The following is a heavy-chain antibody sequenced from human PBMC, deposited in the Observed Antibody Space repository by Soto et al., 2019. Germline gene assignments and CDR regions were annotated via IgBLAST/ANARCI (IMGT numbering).Heavy chain of an antibody. CDR2: MNPNTGNT. D-gene: IGHD1-20*01. CDR1: GYTFTSYD. Sequence: QVQLVQSGAEVKKPGASVKVSGKASGYTFTSYDINWVRQATGHGLEWMGWMNPNTGNTGSAQKFQGRVTMTRNTSRSTAYMELSSLRSEDTAVYYGAREITGKFPSWGQGTRVTVSS. V-gene: IGHV1-8*02. J-gene: IGHJ4*02. CDR3: AREITGKFPS.